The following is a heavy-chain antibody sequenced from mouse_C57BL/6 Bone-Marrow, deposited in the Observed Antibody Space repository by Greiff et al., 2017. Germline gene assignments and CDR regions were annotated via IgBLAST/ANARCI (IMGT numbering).Heavy chain of an antibody. Sequence: EVMLVESGGGLVQPGGSLKLSCAASGFTFSDYYMYWVRQTPEKRLEWVAYISTGGGSTYYPDTVKGRFTISRDNAKNTLYLQMSRLKSEDTAMYYCARHYYDGSSPWFAYWGQGTLVTVSA. D-gene: IGHD1-1*01. CDR2: ISTGGGST. CDR3: ARHYYDGSSPWFAY. J-gene: IGHJ3*01. V-gene: IGHV5-12*01. CDR1: GFTFSDYY.